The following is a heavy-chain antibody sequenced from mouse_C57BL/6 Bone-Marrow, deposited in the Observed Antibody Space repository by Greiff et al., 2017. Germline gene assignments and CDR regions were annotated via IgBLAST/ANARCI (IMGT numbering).Heavy chain of an antibody. J-gene: IGHJ2*01. CDR3: ARETHDYGSSCDY. V-gene: IGHV14-2*01. D-gene: IGHD1-1*01. CDR2: IDPEDGDT. CDR1: GFNIQDYY. Sequence: EVQLQQSGAELVKPGASVKLSCTASGFNIQDYYMPWVKQRPEQGLEWIGRIDPEDGDTKSAPKFQGKATITADTASNTAYLQLSSLTSEDTAAYYCARETHDYGSSCDYWGQGTTLTVSS.